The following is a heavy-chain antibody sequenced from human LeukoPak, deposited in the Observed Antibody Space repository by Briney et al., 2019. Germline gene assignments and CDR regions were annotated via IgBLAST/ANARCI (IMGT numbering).Heavy chain of an antibody. CDR1: GFTFSSYG. CDR2: ISGSGGST. D-gene: IGHD4-17*01. J-gene: IGHJ6*03. Sequence: GGSLRLSCAASGFTFSSYGMSWVRQAPGKGLEWVSAISGSGGSTYYADSVKGRFTISRDNSKNTLYLQMNSLRAEDTAVYYCAKYGDYYYYYYMDVWGKGTTVTISS. V-gene: IGHV3-23*01. CDR3: AKYGDYYYYYYMDV.